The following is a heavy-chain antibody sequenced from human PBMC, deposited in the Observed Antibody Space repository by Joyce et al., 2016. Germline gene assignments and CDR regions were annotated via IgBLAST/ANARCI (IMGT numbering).Heavy chain of an antibody. CDR2: IKSKADGGTT. CDR1: GFSFTNAW. D-gene: IGHD4-23*01. CDR3: TNYGGASFRDY. J-gene: IGHJ4*02. Sequence: EVQVVESGGGLVKPGGSLRLSCGASGFSFTNAWWSWVGQAPGKGLEWVGRIKSKADGGTTDYAAPVKGRFTISRDDSKNTLYLEMNSLKTEDAAVYYCTNYGGASFRDYWGQGTQVTVSS. V-gene: IGHV3-15*01.